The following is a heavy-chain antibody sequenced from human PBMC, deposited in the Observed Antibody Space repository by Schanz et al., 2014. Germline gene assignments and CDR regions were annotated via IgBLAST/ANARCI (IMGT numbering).Heavy chain of an antibody. CDR1: GFTFSTYY. CDR2: IGGSGDST. J-gene: IGHJ4*02. Sequence: EVQLVESGGGLVKPGGSLRLSCAASGFTFSTYYMNWVRQAPGKGLEWVSGIGGSGDSTHYADSVKGRFIISRDNSKNTLYLQVNSLRAEDTAVYYCAKHVRSLTGNDYWGQGTLXTVSS. D-gene: IGHD3-9*01. CDR3: AKHVRSLTGNDY. V-gene: IGHV3-23*04.